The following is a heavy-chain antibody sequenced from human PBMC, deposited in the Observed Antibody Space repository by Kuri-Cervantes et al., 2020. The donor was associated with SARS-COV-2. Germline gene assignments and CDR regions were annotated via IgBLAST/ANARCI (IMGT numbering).Heavy chain of an antibody. D-gene: IGHD4-17*01. CDR2: ISYDGSNK. CDR3: ARAYGDYVFREGLDY. V-gene: IGHV3-30-3*01. J-gene: IGHJ4*02. Sequence: LSLTCAASGFTFSSYAMHWVRQAPGKGLEWVAVISYDGSNKYYADSVKGRFIISRDNAKNSLYLQMNSLRVEDTALYYCARAYGDYVFREGLDYWGQGTLVTVSS. CDR1: GFTFSSYA.